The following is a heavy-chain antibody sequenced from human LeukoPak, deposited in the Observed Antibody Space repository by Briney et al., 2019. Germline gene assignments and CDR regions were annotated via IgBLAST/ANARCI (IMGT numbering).Heavy chain of an antibody. Sequence: ASVKVSCKASGYTFTSYYMHWVRQAPGQGLEWMGIINPSGGSTSYAQKFQGRVTMTRDMSTSTVYMELSSLRSEDTAVYYCARDRGWFGEPHLSDDNWFDPWGQGTLVTVSS. CDR1: GYTFTSYY. CDR2: INPSGGST. CDR3: ARDRGWFGEPHLSDDNWFDP. V-gene: IGHV1-46*01. J-gene: IGHJ5*02. D-gene: IGHD3-10*01.